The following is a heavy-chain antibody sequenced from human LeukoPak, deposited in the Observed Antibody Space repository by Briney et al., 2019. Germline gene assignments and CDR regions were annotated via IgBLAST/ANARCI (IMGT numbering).Heavy chain of an antibody. CDR2: ISWNSGSI. D-gene: IGHD5-18*01. CDR3: AKGGRHSYGPGDY. Sequence: GRSLRLSCAASGFTFDDYAMHWVRQAPGKGLEWVSGISWNSGSIGYADSVKGRFTISRDNAKNSLYLQMNSLRAEDTALYYCAKGGRHSYGPGDYWGQGTLVTVSS. CDR1: GFTFDDYA. V-gene: IGHV3-9*01. J-gene: IGHJ4*02.